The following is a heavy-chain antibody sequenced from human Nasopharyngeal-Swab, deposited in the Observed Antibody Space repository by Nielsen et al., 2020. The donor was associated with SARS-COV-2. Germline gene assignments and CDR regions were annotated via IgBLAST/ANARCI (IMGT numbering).Heavy chain of an antibody. CDR3: ATPQTDDGGNYFDY. Sequence: VRQAPGQGLEGMGGSIPIFGTANYAQKFQGRVTITADESTSTAYMELSSLRSEDTAVYYCATPQTDDGGNYFDYWGQGTLVTVSS. D-gene: IGHD3-16*01. CDR2: SIPIFGTA. V-gene: IGHV1-69*01. J-gene: IGHJ4*02.